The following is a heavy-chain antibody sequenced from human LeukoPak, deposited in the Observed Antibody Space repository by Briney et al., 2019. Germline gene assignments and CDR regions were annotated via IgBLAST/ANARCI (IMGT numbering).Heavy chain of an antibody. CDR3: ARENYD. Sequence: SETLSLTCTVSGGSISSSDYYWSWIRQPPGKGLEWIGYIYYSGSTYYNPSHKSRVTISVDTSKNQFSLKLSSVTAADTAVYYCARENYDWGQGTLVTVSS. CDR2: IYYSGST. V-gene: IGHV4-30-4*01. D-gene: IGHD3-16*01. J-gene: IGHJ4*02. CDR1: GGSISSSDYY.